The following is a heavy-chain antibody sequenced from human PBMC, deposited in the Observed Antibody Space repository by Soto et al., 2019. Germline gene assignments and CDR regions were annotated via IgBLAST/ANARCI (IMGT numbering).Heavy chain of an antibody. CDR1: GVSISSGGYY. CDR2: IFYSGTT. CDR3: ARHVDYYDSSGYYYPFDY. J-gene: IGHJ4*02. D-gene: IGHD3-22*01. V-gene: IGHV4-31*03. Sequence: TLSLTCTVTGVSISSGGYYWSWIRQHPGKGLEWIGYIFYSGTTYYNPSLKSRVTISVDTSKNQFSLKLNSVTAADTAVYYCARHVDYYDSSGYYYPFDYWGQGTLVTVSS.